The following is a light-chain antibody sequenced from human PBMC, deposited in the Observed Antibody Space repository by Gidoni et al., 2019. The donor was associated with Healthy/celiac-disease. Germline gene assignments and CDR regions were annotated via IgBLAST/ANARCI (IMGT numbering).Light chain of an antibody. J-gene: IGKJ4*01. CDR1: QDISNY. Sequence: DIQMTQSTSSLSASVGDRVTITCQASQDISNYLNWYQQKPGKAPKLLIYDASNLETGVPSRFSGSGSGTDFTFTISILQPEDIATYYCQQYDNLPFFGGGTKVEIK. CDR3: QQYDNLPF. CDR2: DAS. V-gene: IGKV1-33*01.